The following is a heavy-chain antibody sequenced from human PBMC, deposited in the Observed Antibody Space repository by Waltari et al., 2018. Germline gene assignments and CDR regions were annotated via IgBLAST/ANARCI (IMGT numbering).Heavy chain of an antibody. CDR1: GYSISSGYY. Sequence: QVQLQESGPGLVKPSETLSLTCAVSGYSISSGYYWGWIRQPPGKGLEWIGSIYHSGSTYYNPSLKSRVTISVDTSKNQFSLKLSSVTAADTAVYYCARGAAGVLSYWGQGTLVTVSS. D-gene: IGHD6-13*01. V-gene: IGHV4-38-2*01. CDR3: ARGAAGVLSY. J-gene: IGHJ4*02. CDR2: IYHSGST.